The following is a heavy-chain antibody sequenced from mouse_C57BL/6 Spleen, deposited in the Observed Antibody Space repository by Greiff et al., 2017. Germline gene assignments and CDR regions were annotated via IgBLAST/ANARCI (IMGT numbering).Heavy chain of an antibody. Sequence: VKLMESGAELVKPGASVKISCKASGYAFSSYWMNWVKQRPGKGLEWIGQIYPGDGDTNYNGKFKGKATLTADKSSSTAYMQLSSLTSEDSAVYFCARAYYSNWDYWGQGTTLTVSS. V-gene: IGHV1-80*01. J-gene: IGHJ2*01. CDR3: ARAYYSNWDY. CDR1: GYAFSSYW. D-gene: IGHD2-5*01. CDR2: IYPGDGDT.